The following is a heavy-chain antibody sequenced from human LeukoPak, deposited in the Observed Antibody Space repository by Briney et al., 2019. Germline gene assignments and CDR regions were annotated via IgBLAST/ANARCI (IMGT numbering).Heavy chain of an antibody. J-gene: IGHJ5*02. V-gene: IGHV4-39*01. D-gene: IGHD6-6*01. CDR1: GGSISSSSYS. Sequence: PETLSLTCTVSGGSISSSSYSWSWIRQPPGKGLEWIGEINHSGSTNYNPSLKSRVTISVDTSKNQFSLKLSSVTAADTAVYYCARHLWASSSRAGWFDPWGQGTLVTVSS. CDR3: ARHLWASSSRAGWFDP. CDR2: INHSGST.